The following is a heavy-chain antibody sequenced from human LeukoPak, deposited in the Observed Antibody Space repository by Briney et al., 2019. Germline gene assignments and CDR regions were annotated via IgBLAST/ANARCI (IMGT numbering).Heavy chain of an antibody. D-gene: IGHD2-21*02. CDR2: IYYSGST. J-gene: IGHJ6*02. V-gene: IGHV4-31*03. CDR1: GGSISSGGYH. CDR3: ASGYCGGDCYSDYYYYGMDV. Sequence: SETLSLTCTVSGGSISSGGYHWSWIRQHPGKGLEWIGYIYYSGSTYYNPSLKSRVTISVDTSKNQFSLKLSSVTAADTAVYYCASGYCGGDCYSDYYYYGMDVWGQGTTVTVSS.